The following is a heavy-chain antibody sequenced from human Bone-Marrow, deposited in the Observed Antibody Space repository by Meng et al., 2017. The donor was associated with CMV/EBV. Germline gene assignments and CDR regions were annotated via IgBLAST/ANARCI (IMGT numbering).Heavy chain of an antibody. CDR1: GYIFTNYG. D-gene: IGHD1-1*01. Sequence: KASGYIFTNYGISWVRQAPGQGLEWMGCINCYNGKANYAQKVQGRITITTDTSTSTVYMELRSLRSDDTAVYFCARVGAATTNNWFDPWGQGTLVTVSS. CDR2: INCYNGKA. V-gene: IGHV1-18*01. CDR3: ARVGAATTNNWFDP. J-gene: IGHJ5*02.